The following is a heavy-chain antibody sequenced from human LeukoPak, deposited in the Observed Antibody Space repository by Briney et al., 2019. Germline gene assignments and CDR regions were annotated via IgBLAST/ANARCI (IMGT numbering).Heavy chain of an antibody. Sequence: ASVKLSCKVSGYTLTELSMHWVRQAHGKGLEWLGGFDPEDGETIYAQKFQGRVNMTEDTSTDTAYMELSSLRSEDTAVYYCATDPWGVGAHSAFDIWGQGTMVTVSS. CDR1: GYTLTELS. D-gene: IGHD1-26*01. CDR3: ATDPWGVGAHSAFDI. CDR2: FDPEDGET. J-gene: IGHJ3*02. V-gene: IGHV1-24*01.